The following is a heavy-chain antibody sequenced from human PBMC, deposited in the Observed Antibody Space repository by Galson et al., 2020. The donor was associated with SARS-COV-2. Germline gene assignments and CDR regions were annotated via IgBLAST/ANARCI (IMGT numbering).Heavy chain of an antibody. J-gene: IGHJ4*02. CDR2: IFYDGSDK. D-gene: IGHD6-25*01. CDR3: ARDGQLSSGGAFDD. Sequence: GGSLRLSCVASGFTFSSHAIHWVRQAPGKGLEWVAQIFYDGSDKYYGDSVKGRFTISRDSSKNMVFLQMNNLKVDDTAVYYCARDGQLSSGGAFDDWGQGILVTVSS. CDR1: GFTFSSHA. V-gene: IGHV3-33*01.